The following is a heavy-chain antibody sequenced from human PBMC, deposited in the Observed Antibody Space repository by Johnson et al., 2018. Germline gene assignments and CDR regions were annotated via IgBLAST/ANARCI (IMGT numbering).Heavy chain of an antibody. J-gene: IGHJ6*02. CDR3: AKVIRSYQYHGMDV. CDR2: ISYDGSNK. D-gene: IGHD2-2*01. V-gene: IGHV3-30*18. Sequence: QVQLVQSGGGVVQPGRSXRLSCAASGFIFTNYGMHWVRQAPGKGLEWVAVISYDGSNKYYGDFVKGRFTISRDKNTLYLQMNSLRAEDTAVYYCAKVIRSYQYHGMDVWGQGTTVTVSS. CDR1: GFIFTNYG.